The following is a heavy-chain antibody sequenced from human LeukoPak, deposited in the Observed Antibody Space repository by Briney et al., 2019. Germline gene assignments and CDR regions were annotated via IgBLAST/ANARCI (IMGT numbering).Heavy chain of an antibody. V-gene: IGHV4-59*01. CDR1: GGSISSYY. J-gene: IGHJ4*02. CDR3: ARDRILWSY. Sequence: SETLSLTCTVSGGSISSYYWSWIRQPPGKGLEWIGYIYYSGSTNYNPSLKSRVTISVDTPKNQFSLKLSSVTAADTAVYYCARDRILWSYWGQGTLVTVSS. D-gene: IGHD3-10*01. CDR2: IYYSGST.